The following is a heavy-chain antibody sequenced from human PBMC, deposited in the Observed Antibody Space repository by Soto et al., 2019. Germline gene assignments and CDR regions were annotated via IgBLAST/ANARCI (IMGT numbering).Heavy chain of an antibody. Sequence: QVQLVQSGAEVRQPASSVKVSCKTSGGTFSSYAISWVRQAPGQGLEWMGGIVPIVDTSTYAQKFQGRVTITADEFTSTVYMELSSLRSADTAVYYCVRVVAIPGSPDNWGQGTLVTVSS. CDR2: IVPIVDTS. V-gene: IGHV1-69*12. CDR1: GGTFSSYA. D-gene: IGHD2-15*01. CDR3: VRVVAIPGSPDN. J-gene: IGHJ4*02.